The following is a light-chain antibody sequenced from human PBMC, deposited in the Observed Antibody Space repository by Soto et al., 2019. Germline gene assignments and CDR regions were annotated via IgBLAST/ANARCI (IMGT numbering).Light chain of an antibody. J-gene: IGLJ1*01. CDR1: SSDVGGYND. CDR3: SSFTSSSTQV. Sequence: QSALTQPASVSGSPGQSITISCTGTSSDVGGYNDVSWYQQHPGKVPKLMIYEVSNRPSGVVNRFSGSKSGNTASLTISGLQAEDEADYYCSSFTSSSTQVFGTGTKVTVL. V-gene: IGLV2-14*01. CDR2: EVS.